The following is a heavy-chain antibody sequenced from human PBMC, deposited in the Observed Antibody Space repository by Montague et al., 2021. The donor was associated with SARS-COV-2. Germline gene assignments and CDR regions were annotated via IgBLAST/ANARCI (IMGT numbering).Heavy chain of an antibody. CDR3: ARIHGGTSGSFDY. J-gene: IGHJ4*02. V-gene: IGHV2-70*01. D-gene: IGHD3-10*01. CDR2: VDWDDDK. Sequence: VKPTQTLTLTCTFSGFSLTTGGMCVTWIRQPPGKALECLAVVDWDDDKYYTSSLETRLAISKDTSRSQVVLTMTNMDPMDTGTYYCARIHGGTSGSFDYWGQGILVTVSS. CDR1: GFSLTTGGMC.